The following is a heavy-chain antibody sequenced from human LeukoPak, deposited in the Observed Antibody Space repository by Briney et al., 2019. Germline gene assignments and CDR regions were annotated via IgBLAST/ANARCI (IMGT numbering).Heavy chain of an antibody. D-gene: IGHD1-26*01. CDR3: ARDSGSLGGVDY. V-gene: IGHV4-31*03. J-gene: IGHJ4*02. Sequence: SQTLSLTCTVSGGSISSGGYYWSWIRQHPGKGLEWIGYIYYSGSTYYNPSLKSRVTISVDTSKNQFSLKLSSVTAADTAVYYCARDSGSLGGVDYWGQGTLVTVSS. CDR2: IYYSGST. CDR1: GGSISSGGYY.